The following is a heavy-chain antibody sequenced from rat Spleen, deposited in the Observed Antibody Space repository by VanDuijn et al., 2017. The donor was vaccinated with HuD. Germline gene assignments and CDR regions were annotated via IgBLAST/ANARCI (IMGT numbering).Heavy chain of an antibody. D-gene: IGHD1-2*01. V-gene: IGHV2-32*01. CDR2: MWSDGDT. J-gene: IGHJ3*01. CDR3: ARDQRYYSSHIPFAY. CDR1: GFSLTSYH. Sequence: QVQLKESGPGLVQPSQTLSLTCTVSGFSLTSYHVSWVRQPPGKGLEWMGVMWSDGDTSYNSALKSRLSISRDTSKSQIFLKMSSLQNEDTATYYCARDQRYYSSHIPFAYWGQGTLVTVSS.